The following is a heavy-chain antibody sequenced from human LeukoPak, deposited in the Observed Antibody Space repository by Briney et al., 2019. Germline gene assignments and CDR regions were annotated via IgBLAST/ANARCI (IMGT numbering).Heavy chain of an antibody. CDR2: ISDSGVNK. CDR3: AKDVRVGGGGMDV. D-gene: IGHD1-26*01. CDR1: GFTFSTYA. J-gene: IGHJ6*02. Sequence: GGSPRLSCAASGFTFSTYAMNWVRQAPGKGLEWVSLISDSGVNKHYAASVKGRFTISRDNSKNTLSLQMNSLRPEDTAVYYCAKDVRVGGGGMDVWGQGTPVTVSS. V-gene: IGHV3-23*01.